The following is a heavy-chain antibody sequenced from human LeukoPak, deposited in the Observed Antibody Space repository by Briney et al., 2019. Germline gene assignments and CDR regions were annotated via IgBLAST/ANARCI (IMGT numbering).Heavy chain of an antibody. D-gene: IGHD2-21*01. CDR2: INHGGST. V-gene: IGHV4-34*01. CDR1: GGSYSGYY. CDR3: ARDIQAIPVYRNGMDV. J-gene: IGHJ6*04. Sequence: SETLSLTRAVYGGSYSGYYWGWIRQPAGKGREWIGEINHGGSTNYNPSLKSRVTISVDASKNKFSLRLSSVTAADRAVYYCARDIQAIPVYRNGMDVWGKGTTVTVSS.